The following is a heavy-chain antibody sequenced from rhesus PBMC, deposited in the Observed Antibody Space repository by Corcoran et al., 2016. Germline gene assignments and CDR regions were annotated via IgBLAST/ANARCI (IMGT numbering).Heavy chain of an antibody. CDR1: GGSVSGYW. Sequence: QVQLQQWGEGLVKPSETLSLTCAVYGGSVSGYWWGWCRQSPGKGLEWIGRYRRGGSTNYNPSLKSRVTISIDTSKNQFSLKLSSVTAADTAVYYCARRGDWNEMDVWGRGVLVTVSS. CDR3: ARRGDWNEMDV. J-gene: IGHJ5-2*02. V-gene: IGHV4-160*01. CDR2: YRRGGST. D-gene: IGHD1-7*02.